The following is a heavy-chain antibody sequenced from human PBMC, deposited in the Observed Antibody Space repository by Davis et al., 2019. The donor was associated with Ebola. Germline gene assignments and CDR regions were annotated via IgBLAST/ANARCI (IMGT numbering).Heavy chain of an antibody. CDR3: ARGGWDY. J-gene: IGHJ4*02. CDR2: IWYDGSRK. CDR1: GFNFRSYG. V-gene: IGHV3-33*01. Sequence: GESLKISCAASGFNFRSYGMHWVRQAPDKGLEWVAVIWYDGSRKYYGDSVKGRFTISRDNSNNLLYLQMNSLRAEDTAVYYCARGGWDYWGQGTLVTVSS.